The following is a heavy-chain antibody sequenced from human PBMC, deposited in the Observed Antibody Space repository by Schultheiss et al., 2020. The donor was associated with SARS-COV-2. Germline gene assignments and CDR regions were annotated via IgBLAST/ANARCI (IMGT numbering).Heavy chain of an antibody. V-gene: IGHV4-4*02. Sequence: SETLSLTCAVSGGSISSSNWWSWVRQPPGKGLEWIGEIYHSGSTNYNPSLKSRVTISVDTSKNQFSLKLSSVTAADTAVYYCASQYYYDSSGYYPHKTNWFDPWGQGTLVTVSS. CDR1: GGSISSSNW. CDR3: ASQYYYDSSGYYPHKTNWFDP. CDR2: IYHSGST. D-gene: IGHD3-22*01. J-gene: IGHJ5*02.